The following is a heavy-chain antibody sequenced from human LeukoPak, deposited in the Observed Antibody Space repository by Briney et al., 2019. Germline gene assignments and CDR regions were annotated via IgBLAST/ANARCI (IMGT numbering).Heavy chain of an antibody. D-gene: IGHD3-10*01. Sequence: ASVKVSCKASGYTFTSYGISWVRQAPGQGLEWMGWISAYNGNTNYAQKLQGRVTMTTDTSTSTAYMELRSLRSEDTAVYYCATEDMVRVAEYFQHWGQGTLVTVSS. V-gene: IGHV1-18*01. CDR3: ATEDMVRVAEYFQH. CDR2: ISAYNGNT. J-gene: IGHJ1*01. CDR1: GYTFTSYG.